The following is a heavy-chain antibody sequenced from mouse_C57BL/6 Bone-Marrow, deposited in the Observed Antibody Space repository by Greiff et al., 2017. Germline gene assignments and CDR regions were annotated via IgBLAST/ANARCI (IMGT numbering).Heavy chain of an antibody. J-gene: IGHJ1*03. Sequence: DVHLVESGGGLVQPGGSLKLSCAASGFTFSDYYMYWVRQTPEKRLEWVEYISNGGGSTYYPDNVKGRFTISRDNAKNTLYLQLSRLKSEDTAMYYCAREIYYYGSSYPYGYFDVWGTGTTVTVSS. V-gene: IGHV5-12*01. CDR2: ISNGGGST. CDR1: GFTFSDYY. CDR3: AREIYYYGSSYPYGYFDV. D-gene: IGHD1-1*01.